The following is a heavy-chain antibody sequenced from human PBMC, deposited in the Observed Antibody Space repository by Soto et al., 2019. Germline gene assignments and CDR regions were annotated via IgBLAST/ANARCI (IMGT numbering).Heavy chain of an antibody. Sequence: GGSLRLSCAASGFTFSSYGMHWVRQAPGKGLEWVAVIWYDGSNKYYADSVKGRFTISRDNSKNTLYLQMNSLRAEDTAVYYCARPRSTSQLWTGGMDVWGQGTTVTVSS. J-gene: IGHJ6*02. V-gene: IGHV3-33*01. CDR3: ARPRSTSQLWTGGMDV. D-gene: IGHD2-2*01. CDR1: GFTFSSYG. CDR2: IWYDGSNK.